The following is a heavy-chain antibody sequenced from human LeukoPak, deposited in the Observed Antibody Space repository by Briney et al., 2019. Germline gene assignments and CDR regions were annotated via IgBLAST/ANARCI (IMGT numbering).Heavy chain of an antibody. V-gene: IGHV1-69*10. CDR1: GGTFSSYA. D-gene: IGHD3-10*02. CDR2: IIPILGIA. CDR3: ASLFGRN. Sequence: SVKVSCKASGGTFSSYAISWVRQAPGQGLEWMEGIIPILGIANYAQKFQGRVTMTEDTSTDTAYMDLSSLKSEDTAVYYCASLFGRNWGQGTLVTVSS. J-gene: IGHJ4*02.